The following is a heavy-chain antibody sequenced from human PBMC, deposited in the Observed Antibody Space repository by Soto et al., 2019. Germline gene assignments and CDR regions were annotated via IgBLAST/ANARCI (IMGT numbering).Heavy chain of an antibody. CDR2: INPSGGST. J-gene: IGHJ2*01. Sequence: QVQLVQSGAEVKKPGASVKVSCKASGYTFTSYYMHWVRQAPGQGLEWMGIINPSGGSTSYAQKFQGRVTMTRDTSTSTVYMELSSLRSEDTAVYYCARVPPPDDGDYWYFDLWGRGTLVTVSS. CDR3: ARVPPPDDGDYWYFDL. V-gene: IGHV1-46*03. CDR1: GYTFTSYY. D-gene: IGHD4-17*01.